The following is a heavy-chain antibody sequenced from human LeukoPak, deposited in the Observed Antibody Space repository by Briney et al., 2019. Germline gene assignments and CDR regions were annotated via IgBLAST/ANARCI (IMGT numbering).Heavy chain of an antibody. CDR2: IYYSGST. Sequence: PSETLSLTCTVSGGSISSGGYYWSWIRQHPGKGLEWFGYIYYSGSTYYNPSLKSRVTISVDTSKNQFPLKLSSVTAADTAVYYCARVFSITQYYYDSSGLHAFDIWGQGTMVTVSS. V-gene: IGHV4-31*03. J-gene: IGHJ3*02. D-gene: IGHD3-22*01. CDR1: GGSISSGGYY. CDR3: ARVFSITQYYYDSSGLHAFDI.